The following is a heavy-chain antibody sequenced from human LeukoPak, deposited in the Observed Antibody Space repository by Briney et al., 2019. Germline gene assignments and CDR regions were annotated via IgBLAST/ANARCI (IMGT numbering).Heavy chain of an antibody. V-gene: IGHV4-31*03. CDR2: IYYSGST. Sequence: SQTLSFTCTVSGGSISSGGYYWSWIRQHPGKGLEWIGYIYYSGSTYYNPSLKSRVTISVDTSKNQFSLKLSSVTAADTAVYYCARDRQRYCSSTSCYTGLDYWGQGTLVTVSS. D-gene: IGHD2-2*02. J-gene: IGHJ4*02. CDR1: GGSISSGGYY. CDR3: ARDRQRYCSSTSCYTGLDY.